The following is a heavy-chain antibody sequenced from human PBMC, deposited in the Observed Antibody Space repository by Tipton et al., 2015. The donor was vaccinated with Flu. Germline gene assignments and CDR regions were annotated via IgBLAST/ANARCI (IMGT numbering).Heavy chain of an antibody. CDR2: ICPGSP. J-gene: IGHJ5*01. CDR3: ARRTFSNYVSEPKNWFDF. Sequence: TLSLTCSVSGGSVGSTYCWGWVRRPPGKGLEWIGNICPGSPYYNPSLRSRVTMSIARSNIQFSLRLTSVTAADTAVYFCARRTFSNYVSEPKNWFDFWGQGTLVTVSS. V-gene: IGHV4-38-2*01. D-gene: IGHD4-11*01. CDR1: GGSVGSTYC.